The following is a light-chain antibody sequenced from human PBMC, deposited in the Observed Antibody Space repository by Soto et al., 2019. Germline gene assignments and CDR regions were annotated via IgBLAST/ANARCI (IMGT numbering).Light chain of an antibody. Sequence: DIQMTQSPSSLSASVGDRLTITCRASQSISIFLNWYQQRPGRAPKVLIYGASNLQSGVPSRFSGSGSGTDFTLTISSLQPEDFATYYCQQSHTISPLSFGGGTRVEI. CDR3: QQSHTISPLS. J-gene: IGKJ4*01. V-gene: IGKV1-39*01. CDR1: QSISIF. CDR2: GAS.